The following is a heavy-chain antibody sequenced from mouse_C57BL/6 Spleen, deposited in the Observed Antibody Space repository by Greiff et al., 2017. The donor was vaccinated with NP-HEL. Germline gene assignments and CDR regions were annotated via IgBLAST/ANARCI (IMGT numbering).Heavy chain of an antibody. D-gene: IGHD2-4*01. CDR3: ASRSYDYDDYAMDY. Sequence: QVQLQQPGAELVRPGTSVKLSCKASGYTFTSYWMHWVKQRPGQGLEWIGVIDPSDSYTNYNQKFKGKATLTVDTSSSTAYMQLSSLTSEDSAVYYCASRSYDYDDYAMDYWGQGTSVTVSS. CDR1: GYTFTSYW. V-gene: IGHV1-59*01. CDR2: IDPSDSYT. J-gene: IGHJ4*01.